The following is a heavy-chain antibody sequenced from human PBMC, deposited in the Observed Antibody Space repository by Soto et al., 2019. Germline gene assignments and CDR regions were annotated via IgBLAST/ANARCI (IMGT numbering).Heavy chain of an antibody. CDR1: GFTFSSYS. D-gene: IGHD3-10*01. Sequence: EVQLVESGGGLVKPGGSLRLSCAASGFTFSSYSMNWVRQAPGKGLEWVSSISSSSSYIYYADSVKGRFTISRDNAKNSPDLQMNSLRAVDTAVYYCARGLYYYGSGSYYPDYYYYYMGVWCKGTTVTVSS. CDR3: ARGLYYYGSGSYYPDYYYYYMGV. CDR2: ISSSSSYI. J-gene: IGHJ6*03. V-gene: IGHV3-21*01.